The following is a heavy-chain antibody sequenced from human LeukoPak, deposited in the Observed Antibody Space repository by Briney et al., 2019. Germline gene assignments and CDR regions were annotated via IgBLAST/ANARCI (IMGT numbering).Heavy chain of an antibody. D-gene: IGHD3-9*01. V-gene: IGHV3-74*01. CDR1: GFTLSSYW. J-gene: IGHJ4*02. CDR3: VRGSNDWYGIDY. CDR2: SNSDGSIQ. Sequence: GGSLRLSCAASGFTLSSYWIHSLRQGPGKGLVWVSRSNSDGSIQQYADSVKGRFTISRDNAKNTLYMQMNTLRVEHPAVYYCVRGSNDWYGIDYWREPTLVTVSA.